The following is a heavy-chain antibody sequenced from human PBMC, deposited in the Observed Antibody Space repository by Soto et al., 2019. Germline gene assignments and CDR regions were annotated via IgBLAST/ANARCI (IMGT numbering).Heavy chain of an antibody. CDR3: ARVPYSSGWYPYFQH. D-gene: IGHD6-19*01. Sequence: QVQLVQSGAEVKKPGASVKVSCKASGYTFTDYYMHWVRQAPGQGLEWMGWINPNSGGTNYAQKFQGRVTMTRDTFISTADMEVSRLRSDDTAVYYCARVPYSSGWYPYFQHWGQGTLVTVSS. CDR2: INPNSGGT. CDR1: GYTFTDYY. J-gene: IGHJ1*01. V-gene: IGHV1-2*02.